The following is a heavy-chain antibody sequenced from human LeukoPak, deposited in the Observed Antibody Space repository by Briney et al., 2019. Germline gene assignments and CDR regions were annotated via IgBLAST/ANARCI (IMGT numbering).Heavy chain of an antibody. Sequence: SETLSLTCTVSGGSISSYYWSWIRQPPGKGLEWIGYIYYSGSTNYNPSLKSRVTISVDTSKNQFSLKLSSVTAADTAVYYCARLYTDAYDFWSGYYTGLDYYGMDVWGQGTTATVSS. D-gene: IGHD3-3*01. J-gene: IGHJ6*02. CDR2: IYYSGST. V-gene: IGHV4-59*08. CDR1: GGSISSYY. CDR3: ARLYTDAYDFWSGYYTGLDYYGMDV.